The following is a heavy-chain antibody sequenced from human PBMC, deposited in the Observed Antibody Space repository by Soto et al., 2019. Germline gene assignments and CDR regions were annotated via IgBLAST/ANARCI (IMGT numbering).Heavy chain of an antibody. D-gene: IGHD3-10*01. J-gene: IGHJ4*02. Sequence: QITLKESGPTLVKPTQTLTLTCTFSGFSLSTSGVGVGWIRQPPGKALEWLALIYWDDDKRYSPSLKSRLTTTNDTAKNQVALTTPTMDRVETATYYCAHRQQGWCGEYWGQGTLVTVSS. CDR3: AHRQQGWCGEY. CDR1: GFSLSTSGVG. CDR2: IYWDDDK. V-gene: IGHV2-5*02.